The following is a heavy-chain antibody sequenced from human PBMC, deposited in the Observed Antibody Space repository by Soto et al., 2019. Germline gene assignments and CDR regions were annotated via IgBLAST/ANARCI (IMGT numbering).Heavy chain of an antibody. D-gene: IGHD1-26*01. CDR2: IIPIFGTA. Sequence: QVQLVQSGAEVKKPGSSVNVSCKASGGTFSSYAISWVRQAPGQGLEWMGGIIPIFGTANYAQKFQGRVTITADECTSTAYMVLSSMSSEDTAVYYCARCIVTGLGVGWFDPWGQGTLVTVSS. J-gene: IGHJ5*02. CDR1: GGTFSSYA. V-gene: IGHV1-69*12. CDR3: ARCIVTGLGVGWFDP.